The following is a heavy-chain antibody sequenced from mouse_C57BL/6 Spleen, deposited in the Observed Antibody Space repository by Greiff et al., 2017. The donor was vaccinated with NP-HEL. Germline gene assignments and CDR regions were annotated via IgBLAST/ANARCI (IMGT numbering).Heavy chain of an antibody. V-gene: IGHV1-80*01. CDR2: IYPGDGDT. J-gene: IGHJ3*01. Sequence: VQLQQSGAELVKPGASVKISCKASGYAFSSYWMNWVKQRPGKGLEWIGQIYPGDGDTNYNGKFKGKATLTADKSSSTAYMQLSSLTSEDSAVYFWARGDYYGSSLFAYWGQGTLVTVSA. CDR3: ARGDYYGSSLFAY. CDR1: GYAFSSYW. D-gene: IGHD1-1*01.